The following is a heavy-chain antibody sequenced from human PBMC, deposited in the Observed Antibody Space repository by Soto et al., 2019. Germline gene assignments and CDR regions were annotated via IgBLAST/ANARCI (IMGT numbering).Heavy chain of an antibody. Sequence: ASVRVSCKASGYTFTSYGISCVRPAPGQGLEWMGWISAYNGNTNYAQKLQGRVTMTTDTSTSTAYMELRSLRSDDTAVYYCATGDIVVVPAAKDYYYYGMDVWGQGTTVTVSS. D-gene: IGHD2-2*01. CDR1: GYTFTSYG. CDR2: ISAYNGNT. J-gene: IGHJ6*02. V-gene: IGHV1-18*01. CDR3: ATGDIVVVPAAKDYYYYGMDV.